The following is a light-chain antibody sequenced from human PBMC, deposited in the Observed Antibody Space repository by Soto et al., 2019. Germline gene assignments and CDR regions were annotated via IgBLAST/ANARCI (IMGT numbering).Light chain of an antibody. J-gene: IGKJ5*01. CDR2: DAS. Sequence: DIQMTQSPSSLSTSVGDRVTITCQASQDISNYLNWYQQKPGKAPKLPIYDASDLETGVPSRFSGSGSGTDFTFAISSLQPEDIATYYCQQFGDLPPTFGQGTRLEI. CDR1: QDISNY. CDR3: QQFGDLPPT. V-gene: IGKV1-33*01.